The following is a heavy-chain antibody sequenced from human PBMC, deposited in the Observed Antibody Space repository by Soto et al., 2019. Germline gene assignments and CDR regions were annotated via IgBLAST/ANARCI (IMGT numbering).Heavy chain of an antibody. V-gene: IGHV4-59*08. CDR3: ARHSSSWYRYYFDY. CDR2: IHYSGST. CDR1: GGSISSYY. D-gene: IGHD6-13*01. Sequence: TSETLSLTCTVSGGSISSYYWSWIRQPPGKGLEWIGYIHYSGSTNYNPSLKSRVTISVDTSKNQFSLKLSSVTAADTAVYYCARHSSSWYRYYFDYWGQGTLVTVSS. J-gene: IGHJ4*02.